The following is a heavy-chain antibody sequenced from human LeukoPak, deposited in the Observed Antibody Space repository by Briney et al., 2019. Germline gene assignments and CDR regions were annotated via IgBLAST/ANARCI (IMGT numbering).Heavy chain of an antibody. CDR3: AKATLAVAGYFDY. V-gene: IGHV3-30*18. Sequence: GGSLRLSCAASGFTFSSYGMHWVRQAPGRGLEWVAVISYDGSNKYYADSVKGRFTISRDNSKNTLYLQMNSLRAEDTAVYYCAKATLAVAGYFDYWGQGTLVTVSS. CDR1: GFTFSSYG. D-gene: IGHD6-19*01. J-gene: IGHJ4*02. CDR2: ISYDGSNK.